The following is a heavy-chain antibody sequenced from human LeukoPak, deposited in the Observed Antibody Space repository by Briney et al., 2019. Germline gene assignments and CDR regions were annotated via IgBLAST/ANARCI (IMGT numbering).Heavy chain of an antibody. CDR2: VSYRGSA. V-gene: IGHV4-59*12. D-gene: IGHD2-2*01. J-gene: IGHJ1*01. CDR1: GSSIYDDR. CDR3: GRNFEASSNWYIQY. Sequence: PSETLSLTCSVSGSSIYDDRYSWIRQPPGKGLEWIGFVSYRGSAKYNPSLESRVTLSVDTSKKQLSLNLKSVTAADTAVYYCGRNFEASSNWYIQYWGQGSLVTVSS.